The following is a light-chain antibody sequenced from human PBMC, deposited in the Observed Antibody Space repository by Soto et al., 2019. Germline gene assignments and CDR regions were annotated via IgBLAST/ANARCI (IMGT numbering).Light chain of an antibody. Sequence: EIVLTQSPGTLSLSPGERATLSSRASQSVSSSYLAWYQQKPGQAPRLLIYGASSRATGIPDRFSGSGSGTAFTLTISRLEPEDFAVYYCQQYGSSPPYTFGQGTKLEIK. CDR1: QSVSSSY. CDR2: GAS. CDR3: QQYGSSPPYT. V-gene: IGKV3-20*01. J-gene: IGKJ2*01.